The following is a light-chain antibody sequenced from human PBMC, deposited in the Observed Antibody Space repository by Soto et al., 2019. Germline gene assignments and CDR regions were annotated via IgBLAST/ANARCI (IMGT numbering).Light chain of an antibody. CDR3: QQYNNWPRT. J-gene: IGKJ1*01. CDR1: QSVRSN. V-gene: IGKV3D-15*01. CDR2: GAS. Sequence: EIVMTQSPATLSVSPGERATLSCRASQSVRSNLAWYQQKPGQAPRVIIYGASTRATGIPARFSGSGSGTEFTLTISSLQSEDFAVDYCQQYNNWPRTFGQGTKVDIK.